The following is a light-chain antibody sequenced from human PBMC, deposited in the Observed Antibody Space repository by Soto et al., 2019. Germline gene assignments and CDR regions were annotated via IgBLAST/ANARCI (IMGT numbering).Light chain of an antibody. V-gene: IGKV1-39*01. CDR3: QQSYSTPYT. J-gene: IGKJ2*01. CDR2: TTS. Sequence: DIQMTQSPSSLSASVGDKVTITCRASQSILSYLNWYQQKPGEAPKLLISTTSNLQSGVPSRFSGSGGRTDFTLTITSLQPEDFATYHCQQSYSTPYTFGQGTKLEIK. CDR1: QSILSY.